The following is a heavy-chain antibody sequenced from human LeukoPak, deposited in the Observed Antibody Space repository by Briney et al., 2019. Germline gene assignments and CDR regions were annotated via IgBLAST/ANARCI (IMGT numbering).Heavy chain of an antibody. Sequence: GGSLRLSCAASGFTVSSNYMSWVRQAPGKGLEWVSAISGSGGSTYYADSVKGRFTISRDNSKNTLYLQMNSLRAEDTAVYYCAKDRYFWSRPFDYWGQGTLVTVSS. CDR2: ISGSGGST. D-gene: IGHD3-3*01. CDR3: AKDRYFWSRPFDY. J-gene: IGHJ4*02. CDR1: GFTVSSNY. V-gene: IGHV3-23*01.